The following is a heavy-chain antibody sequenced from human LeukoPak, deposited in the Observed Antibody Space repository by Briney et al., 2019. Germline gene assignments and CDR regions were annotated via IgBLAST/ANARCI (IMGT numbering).Heavy chain of an antibody. Sequence: GGSLRLSCAASGFTFSSYAMSWVRQAPGKGLEWVSDITGSGDDTDYADSVKGRFTVSRDSSRNTLYLQINSLRAEDTAVYYCAKNGAYSGYDYIDYWGQGTLVTVSS. J-gene: IGHJ4*02. V-gene: IGHV3-23*01. D-gene: IGHD5-12*01. CDR1: GFTFSSYA. CDR2: ITGSGDDT. CDR3: AKNGAYSGYDYIDY.